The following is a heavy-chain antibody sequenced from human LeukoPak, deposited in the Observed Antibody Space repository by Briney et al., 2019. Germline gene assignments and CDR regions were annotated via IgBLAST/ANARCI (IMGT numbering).Heavy chain of an antibody. J-gene: IGHJ4*02. CDR1: GVSIGSGGYS. CDR2: IYYSGST. V-gene: IGHV4-30-4*07. CDR3: AKAVAGTPGNFDY. Sequence: SETLSLTCAVSGVSIGSGGYSWRWIRQPPGKGLEWIGYIYYSGSTYYNPSLKSRVTISVDTSKNPFSLKLSSVTAADTAVYYCAKAVAGTPGNFDYWGQGTLVTVSS. D-gene: IGHD6-19*01.